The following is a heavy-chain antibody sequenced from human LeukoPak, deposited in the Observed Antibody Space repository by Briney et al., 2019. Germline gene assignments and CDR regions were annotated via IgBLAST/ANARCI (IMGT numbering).Heavy chain of an antibody. CDR3: ATSPEGLTPPFDY. V-gene: IGHV1-24*01. J-gene: IGHJ4*02. Sequence: ASVKVSCKVSGYTLTELSVHWVRQAPGKGLEWMGGFDPEDGETIYAQKFQGRVTMTEDTSTDTAYMELSSLRSEDTAVYYCATSPEGLTPPFDYWGQGTLVTVSS. D-gene: IGHD1-14*01. CDR2: FDPEDGET. CDR1: GYTLTELS.